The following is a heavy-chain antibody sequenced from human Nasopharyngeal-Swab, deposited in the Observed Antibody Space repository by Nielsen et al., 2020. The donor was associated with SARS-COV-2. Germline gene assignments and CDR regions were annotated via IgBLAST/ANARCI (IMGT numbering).Heavy chain of an antibody. Sequence: ASVKVSCKASRYTFTGYYMHWVRQAPGQGLEWMGRINPNSGGTNYAQKFQGRVTMTRDTSISTAYMELSRLRSDDTAVYYCARDCGGDCYYFDYWGQGTLVTVSS. CDR1: RYTFTGYY. J-gene: IGHJ4*02. D-gene: IGHD2-21*02. V-gene: IGHV1-2*06. CDR2: INPNSGGT. CDR3: ARDCGGDCYYFDY.